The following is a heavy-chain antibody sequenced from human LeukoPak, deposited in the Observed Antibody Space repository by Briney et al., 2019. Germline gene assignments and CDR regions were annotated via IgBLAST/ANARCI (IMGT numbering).Heavy chain of an antibody. V-gene: IGHV3-64D*09. CDR3: ARGFGEVIRRDFYYYGMDV. D-gene: IGHD3-3*01. Sequence: GGSLRLSCSASGFTFYSYAMHWVRQAPGKGLEYVSAISSNGGSTYYADSVKGRFTISRDNSKNTLYLQMSSLRAEDTAVFYCARGFGEVIRRDFYYYGMDVWGQGTTVTVSS. J-gene: IGHJ6*02. CDR2: ISSNGGST. CDR1: GFTFYSYA.